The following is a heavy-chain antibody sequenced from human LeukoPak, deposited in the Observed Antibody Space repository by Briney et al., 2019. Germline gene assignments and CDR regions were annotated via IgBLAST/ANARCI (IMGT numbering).Heavy chain of an antibody. J-gene: IGHJ6*03. Sequence: SVKVSCKTSGGTFGSFAFAWVRQAPGHGLEWMGGIIPIFATTNYAQEFQGRVSITADEPTSTVYMEVTSLRSDDAAVYYCARGPPLTFDHTPEGYYHYYMDVRGKGTTVTVSS. D-gene: IGHD3-9*01. CDR1: GGTFGSFA. CDR3: ARGPPLTFDHTPEGYYHYYMDV. V-gene: IGHV1-69*01. CDR2: IIPIFATT.